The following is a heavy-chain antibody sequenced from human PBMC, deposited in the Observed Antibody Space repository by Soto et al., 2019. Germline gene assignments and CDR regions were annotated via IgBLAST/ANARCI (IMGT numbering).Heavy chain of an antibody. Sequence: PSETLSLTCTVSGGSISSSSYYWGWIRQPPGKGLEWIGSIYYSGSTYYNPSLKSRVTISVDTSKNQFSLKLSSVTAADTAVYYCASLGLLWFGELSDYPGALTYGMDVWGQGTTVTVSS. CDR2: IYYSGST. D-gene: IGHD3-10*01. V-gene: IGHV4-39*01. J-gene: IGHJ6*02. CDR3: ASLGLLWFGELSDYPGALTYGMDV. CDR1: GGSISSSSYY.